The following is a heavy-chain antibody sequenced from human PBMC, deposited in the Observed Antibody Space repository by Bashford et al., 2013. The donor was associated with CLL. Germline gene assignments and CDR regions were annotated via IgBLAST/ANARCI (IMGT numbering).Heavy chain of an antibody. V-gene: IGHV3-9*01. CDR1: GFTFDDHA. CDR2: ITWNSGKI. Sequence: SLRLSCVASGFTFDDHAMHWVRQAPGKGLEWVSGITWNSGKIYYADAVKGRFTISRDDASNSLYLRMNSLRPEDTAVYYCARGYEYGFDSWGQGTLVTVSS. CDR3: ARGYEYGFDS. D-gene: IGHD4/OR15-4a*01. J-gene: IGHJ4*02.